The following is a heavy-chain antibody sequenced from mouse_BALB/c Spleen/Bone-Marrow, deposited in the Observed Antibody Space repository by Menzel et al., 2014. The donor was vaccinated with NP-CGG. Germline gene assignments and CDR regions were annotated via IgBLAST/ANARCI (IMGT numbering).Heavy chain of an antibody. Sequence: EVKLVESGPDLVKPSQSLSLTCTVTGYSITSGYIWHWIRQFPGNKLEWMVYIHYSGYTNYNPSLKSRISITRDTSKNQFFLQLNSVTTEDTATYYCARDPIYYYGSIFDYWGQGTTLTVSS. D-gene: IGHD1-1*01. J-gene: IGHJ2*01. CDR1: GYSITSGYI. CDR2: IHYSGYT. CDR3: ARDPIYYYGSIFDY. V-gene: IGHV3-1*02.